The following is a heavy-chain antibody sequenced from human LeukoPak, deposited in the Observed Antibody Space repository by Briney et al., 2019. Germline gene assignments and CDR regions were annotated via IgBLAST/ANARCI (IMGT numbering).Heavy chain of an antibody. CDR3: ARPWEITMSERSYNWFDS. CDR1: GYTFTAYY. J-gene: IGHJ5*01. CDR2: INPNSGGT. V-gene: IGHV1-2*02. Sequence: ASAKVSCKASGYTFTAYYIHWVRQAPGQGLEWMGRINPNSGGTNYAQKFQGRVTMTRDTSISTAYMELSRLRSDDTAVYYCARPWEITMSERSYNWFDSWGQGTLVTVSS. D-gene: IGHD1-26*01.